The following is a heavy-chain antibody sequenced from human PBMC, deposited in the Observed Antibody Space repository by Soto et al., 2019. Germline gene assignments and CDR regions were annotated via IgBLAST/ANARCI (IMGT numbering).Heavy chain of an antibody. V-gene: IGHV3-30*18. CDR2: ISYDGSNK. CDR3: AKDRGCSSTSCYPWDDYYYYGMDV. CDR1: GFTFSSYG. Sequence: QVQLVESGGGVVQPGRSLRLSCAASGFTFSSYGMHWVRQAPGKGLEWVAVISYDGSNKYYADSVKGRFTISRDNSKNKLYLQMNSRRAEDTAVYYCAKDRGCSSTSCYPWDDYYYYGMDVWGQGTTVTVSS. J-gene: IGHJ6*02. D-gene: IGHD2-2*01.